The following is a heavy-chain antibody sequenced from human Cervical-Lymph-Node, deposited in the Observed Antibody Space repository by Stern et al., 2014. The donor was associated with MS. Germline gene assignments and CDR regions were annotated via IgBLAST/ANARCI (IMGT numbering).Heavy chain of an antibody. CDR3: WLDS. V-gene: IGHV3-11*01. J-gene: IGHJ5*01. CDR1: GFTFSDYY. Sequence: VQLVQSGGGSVKPGGSLRLSCTTSGFTFSDYYMTWIRQTPGKGLECISYISSTSRTTYYADSVKGRFTISRDSANNSLYLQMNSLRVDDTAVYHNWLDSWGQGTLVTVSS. CDR2: ISSTSRTT.